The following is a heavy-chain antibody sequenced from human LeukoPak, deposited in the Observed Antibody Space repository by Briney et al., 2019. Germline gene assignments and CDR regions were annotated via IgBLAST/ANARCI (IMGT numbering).Heavy chain of an antibody. CDR1: GGSISSSNW. V-gene: IGHV4-4*02. D-gene: IGHD3-10*01. Sequence: SETLSLTCAVSGGSISSSNWWSWVRQPPGKGLEWIGEIYHSGSTNYNPSLKSRVTISVDTSKNQFSLKLSSVTAADTAVYYCARGSNFYYYSNWFDPWGQGTLVTVSS. CDR2: IYHSGST. CDR3: ARGSNFYYYSNWFDP. J-gene: IGHJ5*02.